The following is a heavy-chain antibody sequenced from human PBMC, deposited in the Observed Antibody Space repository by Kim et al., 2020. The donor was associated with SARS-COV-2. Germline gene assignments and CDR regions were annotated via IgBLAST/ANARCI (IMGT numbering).Heavy chain of an antibody. CDR3: ARQEGATRDFDY. D-gene: IGHD1-26*01. Sequence: RYSPSFQGQVPISADKSISTAYLQWSSLKASDTAIYYCARQEGATRDFDYWGQGTLVTVSS. J-gene: IGHJ4*02. V-gene: IGHV5-51*01.